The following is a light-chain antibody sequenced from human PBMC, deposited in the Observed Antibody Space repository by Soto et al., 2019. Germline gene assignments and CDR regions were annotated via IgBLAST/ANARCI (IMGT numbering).Light chain of an antibody. J-gene: IGKJ5*01. CDR2: GAS. CDR1: QDVRNR. Sequence: AIPVTQSPTSLSASVGDRVTITCRTSQDVRNRLGWYHQKPGKAPKLLIYGASSLQGGVSSRFSGSGFGTDFTLTISSMQPEDSATYYCQQYNRYSPWTFGQGTRLEIK. V-gene: IGKV1-6*01. CDR3: QQYNRYSPWT.